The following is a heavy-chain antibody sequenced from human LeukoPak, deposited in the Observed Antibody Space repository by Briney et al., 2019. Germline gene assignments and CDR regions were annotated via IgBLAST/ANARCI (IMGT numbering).Heavy chain of an antibody. Sequence: GDSLRLSYAASGFTFSSYALHWVRQAPRKGLEWVSLISYDGITEDYSDSVKGRFTIRRDNYKNALFLAMHSVRDEDTAVLHFAKDISTGWSIKYFFVYWGQGALVTVSS. CDR2: ISYDGITE. V-gene: IGHV3-30*04. CDR1: GFTFSSYA. J-gene: IGHJ4*02. CDR3: AKDISTGWSIKYFFVY. D-gene: IGHD6-13*01.